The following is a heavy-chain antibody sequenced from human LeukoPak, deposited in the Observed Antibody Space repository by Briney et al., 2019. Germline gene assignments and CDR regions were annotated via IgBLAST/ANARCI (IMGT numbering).Heavy chain of an antibody. CDR1: GLPFSNAW. CDR2: IKGKIDGGTT. V-gene: IGHV3-15*01. CDR3: TTVGLYDILTGHYHDSFDR. J-gene: IGHJ3*01. D-gene: IGHD3-9*01. Sequence: PGGSLRLSCAASGLPFSNAWMSWVRQAPGKGLEWVGRIKGKIDGGTTDHVAPVQGRFTISRDDSKNPLYLQMNSLKTEDTAVYYCTTVGLYDILTGHYHDSFDRWGQGTMVTVSS.